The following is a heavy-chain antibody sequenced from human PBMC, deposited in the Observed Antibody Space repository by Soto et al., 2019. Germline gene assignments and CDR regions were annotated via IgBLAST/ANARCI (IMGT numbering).Heavy chain of an antibody. D-gene: IGHD3-10*01. Sequence: SVKVSCKASGGTFSSYATIWGRQAPGQGLEWMGGIIPIFGTANYAQKFQGRVTITADESTSTAYMELSSLRSEDTAVYYCARGVPYGPDDYWGQGTLVTVPS. V-gene: IGHV1-69*13. J-gene: IGHJ4*02. CDR1: GGTFSSYA. CDR3: ARGVPYGPDDY. CDR2: IIPIFGTA.